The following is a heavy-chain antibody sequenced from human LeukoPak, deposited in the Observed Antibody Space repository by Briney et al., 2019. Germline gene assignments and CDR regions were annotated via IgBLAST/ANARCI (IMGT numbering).Heavy chain of an antibody. J-gene: IGHJ5*02. CDR2: IGGTSSSL. D-gene: IGHD6-13*01. V-gene: IGHV3-21*04. Sequence: GGSLRLSCAASGFTFSIYSMNWVRRAPGKGLEWVSSIGGTSSSLYYAESVKGRFTISRDNARNSLYLQMNSLRAEDTAVYYCAKPHDSSSWSVNHWGQGTLVTVSS. CDR1: GFTFSIYS. CDR3: AKPHDSSSWSVNH.